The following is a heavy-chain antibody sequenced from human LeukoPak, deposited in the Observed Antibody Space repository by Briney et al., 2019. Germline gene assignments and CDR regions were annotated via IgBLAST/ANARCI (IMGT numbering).Heavy chain of an antibody. CDR2: IYYSGST. J-gene: IGHJ4*02. Sequence: SETLSLTCTVSGGSISSSSYYWGWIRQPPGKGLEWIGSIYYSGSTYYNPSLKSRVTISVDTSKNQFSLKLSSVTAADTAVYYCARGLLQENWGQGTLVTVSS. CDR1: GGSISSSSYY. V-gene: IGHV4-39*07. D-gene: IGHD2-15*01. CDR3: ARGLLQEN.